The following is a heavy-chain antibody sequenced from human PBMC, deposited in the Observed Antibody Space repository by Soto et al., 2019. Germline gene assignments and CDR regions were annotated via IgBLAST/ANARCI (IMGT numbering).Heavy chain of an antibody. D-gene: IGHD5-12*01. Sequence: QVQLQESGPGLVKPSGTLSLTCAVSGGSISSENWWSWVRQSPGKGLEWIGEIYHRGSTNHSPSLTSRVSTSVDKSKNQFSLNLTSVTAADTAVYYCAKNGYTRFDYWGQGILVTVSS. V-gene: IGHV4-4*02. J-gene: IGHJ4*02. CDR3: AKNGYTRFDY. CDR2: IYHRGST. CDR1: GGSISSENW.